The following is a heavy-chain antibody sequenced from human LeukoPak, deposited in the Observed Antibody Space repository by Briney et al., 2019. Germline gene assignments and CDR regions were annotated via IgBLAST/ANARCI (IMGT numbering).Heavy chain of an antibody. V-gene: IGHV3-30*18. CDR2: ISYDGSNK. CDR3: AKDPYDFWSGYYQPPEY. D-gene: IGHD3-3*01. J-gene: IGHJ4*02. CDR1: GFSFRSYG. Sequence: PGRSLRLSCAASGFSFRSYGMHWVRQAPGKGLEWVAVISYDGSNKYYADSVKGRFTISRDNSKNTLYLQMNSLRAEDTAVYYCAKDPYDFWSGYYQPPEYWGQGTLVTVSS.